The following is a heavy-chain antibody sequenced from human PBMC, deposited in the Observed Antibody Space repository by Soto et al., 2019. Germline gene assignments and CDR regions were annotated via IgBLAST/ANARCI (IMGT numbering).Heavy chain of an antibody. CDR1: GGSISSPSYN. Sequence: QLQESGPGLLKPSETLSLTCTVSGGSISSPSYNWGWVRQAPGKGPEWLGTIFYPGTAHYNPSLKRRLAISVDTSKSQVSLSRTSVTAAVTAVYYCTTVASTHFDSWGQGAQVTVSS. V-gene: IGHV4-39*01. CDR2: IFYPGTA. J-gene: IGHJ4*02. D-gene: IGHD4-17*01. CDR3: TTVASTHFDS.